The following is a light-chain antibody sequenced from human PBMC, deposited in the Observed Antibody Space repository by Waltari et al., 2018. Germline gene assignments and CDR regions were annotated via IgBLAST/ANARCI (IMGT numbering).Light chain of an antibody. Sequence: EIVVTQSPATLSVSPVERATPSCRASQSVSSNLAWYQQKPGQAPRLLIYGASTRATGIPARFSGSGSGTEFTLTISSLQSEDFAVYYWQQYNNWPRTFGQGTKVEIK. CDR1: QSVSSN. J-gene: IGKJ1*01. CDR3: QQYNNWPRT. CDR2: GAS. V-gene: IGKV3-15*01.